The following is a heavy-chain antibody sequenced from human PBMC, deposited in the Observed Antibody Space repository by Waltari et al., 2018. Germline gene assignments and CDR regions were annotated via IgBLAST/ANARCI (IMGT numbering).Heavy chain of an antibody. D-gene: IGHD6-13*01. CDR2: INHSGST. CDR1: GGSFSGYY. J-gene: IGHJ6*02. Sequence: QVQLQQWGAGLLKPSETLSLTCAVYGGSFSGYYWSWIRQPPGKGLEWIGEINHSGSTNYNPYLKSRVTISVDTSKNQFSLKLSSVTAADTAVYYCARERGYRNYYGMDVWGQGTTVTVSS. V-gene: IGHV4-34*01. CDR3: ARERGYRNYYGMDV.